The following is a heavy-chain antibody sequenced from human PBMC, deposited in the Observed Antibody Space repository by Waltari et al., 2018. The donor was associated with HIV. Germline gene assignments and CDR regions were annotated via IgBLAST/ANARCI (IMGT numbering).Heavy chain of an antibody. Sequence: EVQLLESGGGLVQPGGSLRLSCAASGFTFSSYAMSWVRQAPGKGLEWVSAISGSGGSTYYADSVKGRFTISRDNSKNTLYLQMNSLRAEDTAVYYCAKEGNVVDIVATIYGYFDYWGQGTLVTVSS. V-gene: IGHV3-23*01. CDR1: GFTFSSYA. J-gene: IGHJ4*02. CDR3: AKEGNVVDIVATIYGYFDY. D-gene: IGHD5-12*01. CDR2: ISGSGGST.